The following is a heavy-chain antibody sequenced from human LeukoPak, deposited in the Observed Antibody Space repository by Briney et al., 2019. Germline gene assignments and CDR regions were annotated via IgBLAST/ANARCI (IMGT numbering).Heavy chain of an antibody. CDR2: ISSSSSTI. D-gene: IGHD6-19*01. Sequence: GGSLRLSCAASGFTFSSYSMNWVRQAPGKGLEWVSYISSSSSTIYYADSVKGRFTISRDNAKNSLYLQMNSLRDEDTAVYYCARDRHSSGWYDVDYWGQGTLVTVSS. CDR3: ARDRHSSGWYDVDY. V-gene: IGHV3-48*02. J-gene: IGHJ4*02. CDR1: GFTFSSYS.